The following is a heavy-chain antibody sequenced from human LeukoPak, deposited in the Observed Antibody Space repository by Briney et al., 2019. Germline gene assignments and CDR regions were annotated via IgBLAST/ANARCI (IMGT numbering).Heavy chain of an antibody. CDR3: ARARREYSYGSLSFDY. D-gene: IGHD5-18*01. CDR2: IYYSGST. V-gene: IGHV4-59*01. Sequence: PSETLSLTCTVSGGSISSYYWSWIRQPPGKGLEWIGYIYYSGSTNYNPSLKSRVTISVDTSKNQFSLKLSSVTAADTAVYYCARARREYSYGSLSFDYWGQGTLVTVSS. J-gene: IGHJ4*02. CDR1: GGSISSYY.